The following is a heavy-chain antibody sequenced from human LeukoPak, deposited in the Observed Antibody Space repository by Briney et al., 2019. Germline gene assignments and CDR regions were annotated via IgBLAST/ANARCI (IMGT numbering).Heavy chain of an antibody. Sequence: QSGGSLRLSRAASGVTLSGSAMHWVRQASGKGLEWVGRIRSKANSYATAYAASVKGRFTISRDDSKNTAYLQMNSLKTEDTAVYYCTSRSIWSGYNFDYWGQGTLVTVSS. CDR1: GVTLSGSA. J-gene: IGHJ4*02. V-gene: IGHV3-73*01. CDR2: IRSKANSYAT. D-gene: IGHD3-3*01. CDR3: TSRSIWSGYNFDY.